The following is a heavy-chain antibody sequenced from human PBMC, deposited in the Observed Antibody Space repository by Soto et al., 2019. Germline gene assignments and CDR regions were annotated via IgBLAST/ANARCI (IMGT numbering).Heavy chain of an antibody. J-gene: IGHJ4*02. V-gene: IGHV4-39*01. CDR1: CGSISSSSYY. CDR2: IYYSGST. Sequence: SETLSLTCTVSCGSISSSSYYWGWIRQPPGKGLEWIGSIYYSGSTYYNPSLKSRVTISVDTSKNQFSLKLSSVTAADTAVYYCARHAFTPYSSSPPFWGQGTLVTVSS. D-gene: IGHD6-13*01. CDR3: ARHAFTPYSSSPPF.